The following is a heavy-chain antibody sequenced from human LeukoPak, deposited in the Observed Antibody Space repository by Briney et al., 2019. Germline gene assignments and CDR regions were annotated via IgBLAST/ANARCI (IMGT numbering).Heavy chain of an antibody. Sequence: SQTLSLTCTVSGGSISSGDYYWSWIRQPPGKGLEWIGYIYYSGSTYYNPSLKSRVTISVDTSKNQFPLKLSSVTAADTAVYYCARGVWDYYGSGSYSIRIYFDYWGQGTLVTVSS. V-gene: IGHV4-30-4*01. D-gene: IGHD3-10*01. CDR2: IYYSGST. CDR3: ARGVWDYYGSGSYSIRIYFDY. CDR1: GGSISSGDYY. J-gene: IGHJ4*02.